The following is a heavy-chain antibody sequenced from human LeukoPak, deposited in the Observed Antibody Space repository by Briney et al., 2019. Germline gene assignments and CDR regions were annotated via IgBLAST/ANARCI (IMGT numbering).Heavy chain of an antibody. D-gene: IGHD2/OR15-2a*01. V-gene: IGHV4-59*01. CDR3: ARGLSSYYYYTMDV. J-gene: IGHJ6*02. CDR1: GGSISSYS. Sequence: SETLSLTCTVSGGSISSYSWSWIRQPPGKGLEWIGYIYYSGSSDYDPSLKSRVTISVDTSKNQFSLKLSSVTAPDTAVYYCARGLSSYYYYTMDVWGQETTVTVSS. CDR2: IYYSGSS.